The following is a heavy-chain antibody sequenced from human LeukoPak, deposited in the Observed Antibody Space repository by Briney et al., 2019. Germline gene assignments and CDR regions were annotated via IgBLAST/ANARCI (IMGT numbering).Heavy chain of an antibody. D-gene: IGHD2-15*01. Sequence: KPSETLSLTCTVSGGSISSSSYYWGWIRQPPGKGLEWIGSIYYSGSTYYNPSLKSRVTISVDTSKNQFSLKLSSVTAADTAVYYCASPSPVVVAATHAFDIWGQGTMVTVSS. CDR3: ASPSPVVVAATHAFDI. CDR1: GGSISSSSYY. CDR2: IYYSGST. V-gene: IGHV4-39*01. J-gene: IGHJ3*02.